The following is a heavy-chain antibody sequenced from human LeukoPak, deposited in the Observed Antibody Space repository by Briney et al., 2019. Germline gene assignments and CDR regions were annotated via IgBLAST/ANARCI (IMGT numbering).Heavy chain of an antibody. D-gene: IGHD3-10*01. CDR3: ARDLKQGYYGSGSYYNYYYMDV. V-gene: IGHV4-61*02. CDR2: IYTSGST. CDR1: GGSISSGSYF. J-gene: IGHJ6*03. Sequence: KSSQTLSLTCTVSGGSISSGSYFWSWIRQPAGKGLEWIGRIYTSGSTNYNPSLKSRVTISVDTSKNQFSLKLSSVTAADTAVYYCARDLKQGYYGSGSYYNYYYMDVWGKGTTVTISS.